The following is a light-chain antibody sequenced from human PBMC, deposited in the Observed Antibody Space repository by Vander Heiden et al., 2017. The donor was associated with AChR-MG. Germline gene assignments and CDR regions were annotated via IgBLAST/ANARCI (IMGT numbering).Light chain of an antibody. CDR1: QGISIY. V-gene: IGKV1-39*01. J-gene: IGKJ2*02. CDR3: QQTYSTPPCT. Sequence: DIQMTQAPSSLSASVGDRVTITCRASQGISIYLNWYQQTPGKAPNLLIYAASRLQSVVPSRFSGSGSGTDFTLTISNLQPEDFATYFCQQTYSTPPCTFGQGTKLEIK. CDR2: AAS.